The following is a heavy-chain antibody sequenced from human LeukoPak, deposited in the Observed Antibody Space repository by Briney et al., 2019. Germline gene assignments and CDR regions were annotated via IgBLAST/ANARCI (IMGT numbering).Heavy chain of an antibody. CDR2: ISGSGGST. J-gene: IGHJ4*02. V-gene: IGHV3-23*01. CDR3: ARDPPRDPLYYYDSSGRLDY. Sequence: PGGSLRLSCAASGFTFSSYAMSWVRQAPGKGLEWVSAISGSGGSTYYADSVKGRFTISRDNSKNTLYLQMNSLRAEDTAVYYCARDPPRDPLYYYDSSGRLDYWGQGTLVTVSS. D-gene: IGHD3-22*01. CDR1: GFTFSSYA.